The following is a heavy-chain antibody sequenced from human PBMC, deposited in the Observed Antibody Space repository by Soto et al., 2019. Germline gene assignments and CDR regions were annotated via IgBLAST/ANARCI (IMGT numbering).Heavy chain of an antibody. CDR3: ARTYCAADCPRRDFDY. Sequence: EASVKVSCKASGYILSSYNMHWVRQAPGQGLEWMGIINPSGGRTSYAQKFQDRVTMTRDTSTSTVYMELSSLRSEDTAVYYCARTYCAADCPRRDFDYWGQGTLVTVSS. CDR2: INPSGGRT. CDR1: GYILSSYN. D-gene: IGHD2-21*02. V-gene: IGHV1-46*01. J-gene: IGHJ4*02.